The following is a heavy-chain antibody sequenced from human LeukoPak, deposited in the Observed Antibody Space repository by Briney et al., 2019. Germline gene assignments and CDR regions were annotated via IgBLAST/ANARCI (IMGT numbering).Heavy chain of an antibody. V-gene: IGHV3-33*08. D-gene: IGHD3-10*01. Sequence: GGSLRLSCAASGFTFSSYGMHWVRQAPGKGLEWVALIWYDGSNLYYADSVKGRFTISKDSSKNTLYLHMNSLRAEDTAVYYCARDKNYYGSGSPSLDAFDTWGQGTMVTVSS. CDR1: GFTFSSYG. CDR3: ARDKNYYGSGSPSLDAFDT. CDR2: IWYDGSNL. J-gene: IGHJ3*02.